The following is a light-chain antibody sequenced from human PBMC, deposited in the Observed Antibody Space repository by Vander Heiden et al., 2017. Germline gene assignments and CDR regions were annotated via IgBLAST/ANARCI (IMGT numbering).Light chain of an antibody. CDR3: QQSYSTPT. V-gene: IGKV1-39*01. Sequence: PSSLSSSVGDRVTITCRASQSISSYLNWYQQKPGKAPKLLIYAASSLQSGVPSRFSGSGSGTDFTLTISRLQPEDFATYYCQQSYSTPTFGQGTKLEIK. CDR1: QSISSY. CDR2: AAS. J-gene: IGKJ2*01.